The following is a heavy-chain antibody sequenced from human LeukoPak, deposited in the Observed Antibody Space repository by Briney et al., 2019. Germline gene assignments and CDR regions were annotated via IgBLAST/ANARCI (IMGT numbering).Heavy chain of an antibody. D-gene: IGHD2-2*01. CDR2: VIPIFGTA. V-gene: IGHV1-69*01. Sequence: SSVKVSCKASGGTFSSYAISWVRQAPGQGLEWMGGVIPIFGTANYAQKFQGRVTITADESTSTAYMELSSLTSEDTAVYYCARGKVPAAIHWFDPWGQGTQVTVSS. J-gene: IGHJ5*02. CDR3: ARGKVPAAIHWFDP. CDR1: GGTFSSYA.